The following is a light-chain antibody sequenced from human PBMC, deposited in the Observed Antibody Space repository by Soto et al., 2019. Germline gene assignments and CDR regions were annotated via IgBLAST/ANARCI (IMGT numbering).Light chain of an antibody. CDR3: GADKGSGSSFMNVV. Sequence: QSVLTQPPSASASLGASVTLSGTLSSGYSKYKVYGYQQRPGKGTRFVMRVGTGGVVVSKGDGIPDRFSVLGSGLNRDLTNRYIHEEDESDYHCGADKGSGSSFMNVVFGGGTKLTVL. CDR2: VGTGGVVV. V-gene: IGLV9-49*01. J-gene: IGLJ2*01. CDR1: SGYSKYK.